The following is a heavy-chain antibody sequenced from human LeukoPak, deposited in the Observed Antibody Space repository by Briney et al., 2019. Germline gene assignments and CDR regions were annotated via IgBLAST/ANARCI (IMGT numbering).Heavy chain of an antibody. Sequence: GGSLRLSCAASGFSFSNSAMSWVRQAPGKGLEWVSAISGSGGSTYYADSVKGRFTISRDNSKNTLYLQMNSLRAEDTAVYYCAKVDYYDSGYDYWGQGTLVTVSS. CDR3: AKVDYYDSGYDY. J-gene: IGHJ4*02. D-gene: IGHD3-22*01. CDR2: ISGSGGST. V-gene: IGHV3-23*01. CDR1: GFSFSNSA.